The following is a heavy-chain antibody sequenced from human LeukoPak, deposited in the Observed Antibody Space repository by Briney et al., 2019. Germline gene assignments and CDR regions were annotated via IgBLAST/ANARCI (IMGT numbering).Heavy chain of an antibody. V-gene: IGHV3-64*01. CDR3: ASLDRRESP. J-gene: IGHJ5*02. Sequence: GGSLRLSRVASGFSFDKFGMHWVRQAPGKGLEYVSSVSADESGKYYTKSVRGRFSISRDNSKNTMYLQLGNLRPDDMGIYYRASLDRRESPWGPGTLVTVSS. D-gene: IGHD3-22*01. CDR2: VSADESGK. CDR1: GFSFDKFG.